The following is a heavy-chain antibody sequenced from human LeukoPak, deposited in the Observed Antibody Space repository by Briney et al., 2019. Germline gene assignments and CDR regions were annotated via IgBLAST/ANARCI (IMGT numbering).Heavy chain of an antibody. Sequence: GGSLRLSCAASGFTVSSNYMSWVRQAPGKGLEWVSVIYSGGNGGNTYYADSVKGRFTISRDNSKNTMDLQMNSLRPEDTAVYCCARDHVAGTPGFDPWGLGTLVTVSS. CDR1: GFTVSSNY. J-gene: IGHJ5*02. CDR2: IYSGGNGGNT. CDR3: ARDHVAGTPGFDP. V-gene: IGHV3-66*02. D-gene: IGHD5-12*01.